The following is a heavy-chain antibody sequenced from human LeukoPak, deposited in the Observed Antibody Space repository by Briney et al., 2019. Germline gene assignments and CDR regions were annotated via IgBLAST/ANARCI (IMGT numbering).Heavy chain of an antibody. J-gene: IGHJ4*02. V-gene: IGHV3-53*05. CDR1: GFTVSSNY. CDR2: VYSGGRT. CDR3: AKGSAAGRPYYFDY. D-gene: IGHD6-25*01. Sequence: GGSLRLSCAASGFTVSSNYMGWVRQAPGKGLEWVSVVYSGGRTYYADSVKGRFTISRDNSKNTLYLQMNSLRAEDTAVYFCAKGSAAGRPYYFDYWGQGTLVTVSS.